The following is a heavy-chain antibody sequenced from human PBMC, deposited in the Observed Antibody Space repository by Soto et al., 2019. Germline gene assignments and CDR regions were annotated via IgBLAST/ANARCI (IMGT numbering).Heavy chain of an antibody. J-gene: IGHJ4*02. D-gene: IGHD6-19*01. CDR2: LSYDGSNK. CDR3: AKDSSGWYMGFDY. CDR1: GFTFSSYG. V-gene: IGHV3-30*18. Sequence: AGGALRLSCAASGFTFSSYGMHWVRPAPGKGLEWVAVLSYDGSNKYYADSVKGRFTISRDNSKNTLYLQMNSLRAEDTAVYYCAKDSSGWYMGFDYWGQGTLVTVSS.